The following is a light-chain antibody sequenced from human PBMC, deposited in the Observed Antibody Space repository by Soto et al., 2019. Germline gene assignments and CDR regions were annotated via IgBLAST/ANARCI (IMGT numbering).Light chain of an antibody. Sequence: EIVMTQSPATLSVSSGEGITLSCRASQSVKNHLAWYQHKPGHSPRLLIYDASTRATGVPARFSAGGSGTEFTLVISSLQSEDAAVYYCQEYNAWQPGTFGQGTKVEIK. CDR2: DAS. J-gene: IGKJ1*01. V-gene: IGKV3D-15*01. CDR1: QSVKNH. CDR3: QEYNAWQPGT.